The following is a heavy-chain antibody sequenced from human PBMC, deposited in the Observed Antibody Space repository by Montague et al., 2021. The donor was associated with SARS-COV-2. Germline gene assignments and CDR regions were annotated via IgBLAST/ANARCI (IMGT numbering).Heavy chain of an antibody. Sequence: SETLSLTCSVSGDSMSGSNSYWGWIRQPPGKGLESIGSMSYTGRTSYNASLKSQVTMSVDTSKNEFSLRLSSVTASDTAVYYCARLYIQKTLVGASRRRWFDPWGQGTLVTVSS. CDR3: ARLYIQKTLVGASRRRWFDP. J-gene: IGHJ5*02. V-gene: IGHV4-39*01. D-gene: IGHD1-26*01. CDR2: MSYTGRT. CDR1: GDSMSGSNSY.